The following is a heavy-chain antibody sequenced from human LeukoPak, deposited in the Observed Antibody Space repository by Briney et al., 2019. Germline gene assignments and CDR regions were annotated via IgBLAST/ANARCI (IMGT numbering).Heavy chain of an antibody. CDR1: GFTFSSYS. Sequence: GGSLRLSCAASGFTFSSYSMNWVRQAPGKGLEWVSIISGSGDNKYHADSVKGRFTISRDNSKNTLYLQMNSLRAEDTAVYYCAKHLNLDYDYWGQGTLVTVSS. D-gene: IGHD3/OR15-3a*01. J-gene: IGHJ4*02. CDR3: AKHLNLDYDY. CDR2: ISGSGDNK. V-gene: IGHV3-23*01.